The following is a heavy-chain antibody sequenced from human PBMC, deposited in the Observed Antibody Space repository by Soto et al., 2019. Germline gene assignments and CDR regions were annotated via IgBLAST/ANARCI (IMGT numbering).Heavy chain of an antibody. Sequence: PSETLSLTCTVSGGSISSYYWSWIRQPPGKGLEWIGYIYYSGSTNYNPSLKSRVTISVDTSKNQLSLKLSPVTAADTAVYYCARRYGYYFDYWGQGTLVTVSS. CDR3: ARRYGYYFDY. CDR1: GGSISSYY. D-gene: IGHD4-17*01. J-gene: IGHJ4*02. V-gene: IGHV4-59*08. CDR2: IYYSGST.